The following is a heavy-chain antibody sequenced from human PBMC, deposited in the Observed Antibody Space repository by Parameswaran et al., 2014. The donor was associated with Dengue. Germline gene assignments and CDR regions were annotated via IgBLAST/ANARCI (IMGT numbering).Heavy chain of an antibody. Sequence: VRQAPGKGLEWIGSVFFTGSAYLSPSLRSRVTISVDTTNNQFSLNLNFVTAADTAVYYCARLGGDDNGNGRPHAFDIWGQGALVTVSS. D-gene: IGHD3-16*01. J-gene: IGHJ3*02. CDR2: VFFTGSA. CDR3: ARLGGDDNGNGRPHAFDI. V-gene: IGHV4-39*01.